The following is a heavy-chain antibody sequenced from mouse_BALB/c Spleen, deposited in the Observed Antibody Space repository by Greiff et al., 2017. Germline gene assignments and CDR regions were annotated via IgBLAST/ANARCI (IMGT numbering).Heavy chain of an antibody. V-gene: IGHV5-6*01. Sequence: EVQLQESGGDLVKPGGSLKLSCAASGFTFSSYGMSWVRQTPDKRLEWVATISSGGSYTYYPDSVKGRFTISRDNAKNTLYLQMSSLKSEDTAMYYCARRDGNSAWFAYWGQGTLVTVSA. CDR3: ARRDGNSAWFAY. J-gene: IGHJ3*01. CDR1: GFTFSSYG. CDR2: ISSGGSYT. D-gene: IGHD2-1*01.